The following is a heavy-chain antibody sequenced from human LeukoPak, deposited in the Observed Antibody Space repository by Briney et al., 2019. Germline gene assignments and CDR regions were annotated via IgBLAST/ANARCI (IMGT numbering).Heavy chain of an antibody. Sequence: SETPSLTCTVSGGSISSYYWSWIRQPPGKGLEWIGYIYYSGSTNYNPSLKSRVTISVDTSKNQFSLKLSSVTAADTAVYYCARQRVVVAASSVWFDPWGQGTLVTVSS. CDR3: ARQRVVVAASSVWFDP. CDR2: IYYSGST. CDR1: GGSISSYY. D-gene: IGHD2-15*01. V-gene: IGHV4-59*08. J-gene: IGHJ5*02.